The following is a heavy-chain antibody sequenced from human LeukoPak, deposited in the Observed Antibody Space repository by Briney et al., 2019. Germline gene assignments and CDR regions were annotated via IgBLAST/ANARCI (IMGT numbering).Heavy chain of an antibody. CDR1: GFIFRSYE. V-gene: IGHV3-7*01. J-gene: IGHJ3*02. CDR3: ARVSGDGESSYRALDI. Sequence: GGSLRLSCAASGFIFRSYEMNWVRQAPGKGLEWVANMKQDGSEINYVDSVKGRFTISRDNAKNSLYLQMNSLRVEDTAVYYCARVSGDGESSYRALDIWGQGTMVTVSS. D-gene: IGHD1-26*01. CDR2: MKQDGSEI.